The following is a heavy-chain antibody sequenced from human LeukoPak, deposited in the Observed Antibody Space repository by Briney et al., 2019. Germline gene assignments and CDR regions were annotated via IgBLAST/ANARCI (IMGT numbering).Heavy chain of an antibody. D-gene: IGHD3-3*01. V-gene: IGHV3-21*01. Sequence: GGSLRLSCAASGFTFSSYSMNWVRRAPGKGLEWVSSISSSSSYIYYADSVKGRFTISRDNAKNSLYLQMNSLRAEDTAVYYCAREGYDFWSGPNWFDPWGQGTLVTVSS. CDR1: GFTFSSYS. J-gene: IGHJ5*02. CDR2: ISSSSSYI. CDR3: AREGYDFWSGPNWFDP.